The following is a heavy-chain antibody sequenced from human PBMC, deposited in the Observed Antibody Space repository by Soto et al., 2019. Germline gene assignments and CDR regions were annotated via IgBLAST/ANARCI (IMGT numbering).Heavy chain of an antibody. D-gene: IGHD2-2*01. CDR1: GGTFSSYT. Sequence: QVQLVQSGAEVKKPGSSVKVSCKASGGTFSSYTISWVRQAPGQGLEWMGRIIPILGIANYAQKFQGRVTITADKSTSTAYMELSSMRSEDTAVYYCARDEGYCSSTSCYNYYYCYMDVWGKGTTVTVSS. CDR2: IIPILGIA. J-gene: IGHJ6*03. CDR3: ARDEGYCSSTSCYNYYYCYMDV. V-gene: IGHV1-69*08.